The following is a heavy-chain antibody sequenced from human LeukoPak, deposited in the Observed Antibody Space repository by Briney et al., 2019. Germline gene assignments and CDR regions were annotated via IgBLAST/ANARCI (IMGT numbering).Heavy chain of an antibody. Sequence: SETLSLTCTVSGGSISSYYWSWIRQPPGEGLEWIGSIYHSGSTYYNPSLKSRVTISVDTSKNQFSLKLNSVTAADTAVYFCARRAYSTAYWKHFDSWGQGTLVTVSS. J-gene: IGHJ4*02. D-gene: IGHD1-1*01. CDR2: IYHSGST. CDR1: GGSISSYY. CDR3: ARRAYSTAYWKHFDS. V-gene: IGHV4-59*05.